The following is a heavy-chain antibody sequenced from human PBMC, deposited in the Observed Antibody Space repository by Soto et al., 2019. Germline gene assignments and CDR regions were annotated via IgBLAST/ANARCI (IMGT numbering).Heavy chain of an antibody. CDR3: ATVAGRPPPR. CDR2: ISSSSSYT. CDR1: GFTFSDYY. V-gene: IGHV3-11*06. J-gene: IGHJ4*02. Sequence: GGSLRLSCAASGFTFSDYYMSWIRQAPGKGLEWVSYISSSSSYTNYADSVKGRFTISRDNAKNSLYLQMNSLRAEDTAVYYCATVAGRPPPRWGQGTLVTVSS.